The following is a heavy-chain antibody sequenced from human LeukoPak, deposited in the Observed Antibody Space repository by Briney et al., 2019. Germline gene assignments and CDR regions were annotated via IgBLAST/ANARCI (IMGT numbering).Heavy chain of an antibody. J-gene: IGHJ5*02. Sequence: SETLSLTCAVYGGSFSGYYWSWIRQPPGKGLEWIGEINHSGSTNYNPSLKSRVTISVDTSKNQFSLKLSSVTAADTAVYYCARRRHLRAGGWFDPWGQGTLVTVSS. V-gene: IGHV4-34*01. CDR3: ARRRHLRAGGWFDP. D-gene: IGHD6-19*01. CDR2: INHSGST. CDR1: GGSFSGYY.